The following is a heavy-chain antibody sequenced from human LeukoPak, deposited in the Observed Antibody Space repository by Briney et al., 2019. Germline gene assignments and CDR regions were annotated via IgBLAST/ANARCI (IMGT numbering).Heavy chain of an antibody. Sequence: SETLSLTCAVYGGSFSGYYWSWIRQPPGKGLEWIGEINHSGSTNYNPSLKSRVTISVDTSKNQFSLKLSSVTAAGTAVYYCASEIGPVDYWGQGTLVTVSS. J-gene: IGHJ4*02. CDR1: GGSFSGYY. V-gene: IGHV4-34*01. CDR3: ASEIGPVDY. D-gene: IGHD3-10*01. CDR2: INHSGST.